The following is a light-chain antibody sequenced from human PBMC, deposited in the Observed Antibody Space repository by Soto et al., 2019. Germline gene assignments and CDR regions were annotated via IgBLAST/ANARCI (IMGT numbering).Light chain of an antibody. CDR3: LQDYTYPWT. CDR2: WAS. J-gene: IGKJ1*01. Sequence: EIVLTPSPGTLSLSPGERATLSCRASQSIGSSYLAWYQQKPGQPPKLLIYWASTRESGVPDRFSGSGSGTDFTLTISSLQPEDFATYYCLQDYTYPWTFGQGTKVDNK. CDR1: QSIGSSY. V-gene: IGKV3D-7*01.